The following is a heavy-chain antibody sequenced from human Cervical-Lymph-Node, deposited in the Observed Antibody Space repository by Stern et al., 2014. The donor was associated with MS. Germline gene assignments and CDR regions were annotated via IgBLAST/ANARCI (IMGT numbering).Heavy chain of an antibody. D-gene: IGHD6-6*01. J-gene: IGHJ1*01. V-gene: IGHV4-59*01. CDR2: TYHNGNT. Sequence: HVQLQESGPGLVKPSETLSLTCTVSGGSIGRYYWSWVRQPPGKSLEWIGYTYHNGNTNYNPSLKSRVSMSVDTSKNQFSLNLTSVTAADTAVYYCTRDGRSSLSEYFQTWGQGSLVTVSS. CDR1: GGSIGRYY. CDR3: TRDGRSSLSEYFQT.